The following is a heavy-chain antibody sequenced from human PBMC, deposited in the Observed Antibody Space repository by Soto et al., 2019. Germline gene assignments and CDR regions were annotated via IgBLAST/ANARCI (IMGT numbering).Heavy chain of an antibody. CDR3: ARGPDLHHYASGSYRGLRVMDV. Sequence: QVQLVQSGAEVQKPGSSVKVSCKASGGTFSRHVISWVRQAPGQGLEWMGGIVSIFGTTNYAQKFQGRVTITADKSTNTAYMELSSLTYEDTAVFYCARGPDLHHYASGSYRGLRVMDVWGQGTTVTVSS. V-gene: IGHV1-69*06. D-gene: IGHD3-10*01. CDR2: IVSIFGTT. J-gene: IGHJ6*02. CDR1: GGTFSRHV.